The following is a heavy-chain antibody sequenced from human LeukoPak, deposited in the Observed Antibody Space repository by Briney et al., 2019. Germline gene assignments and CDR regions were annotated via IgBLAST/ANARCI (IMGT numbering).Heavy chain of an antibody. CDR3: ARVEAAAAPNDAFDI. CDR1: GGSFSGYY. CDR2: INHSGST. J-gene: IGHJ3*02. V-gene: IGHV4-34*01. D-gene: IGHD6-13*01. Sequence: TLSLTCAVYGGSFSGYYWSWIRQPPGKGLEWIGEINHSGSTNYNPSLKSRVTISVDTSKNQFSLKLSSVTAADTAMYYCARVEAAAAPNDAFDIWGQGTMVTVSS.